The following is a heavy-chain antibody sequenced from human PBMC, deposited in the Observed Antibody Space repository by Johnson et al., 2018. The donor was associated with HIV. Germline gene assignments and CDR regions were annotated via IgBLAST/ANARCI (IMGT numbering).Heavy chain of an antibody. CDR3: ARGSLAYSYGYDALDF. CDR1: GFTFSSYG. V-gene: IGHV3-30*03. D-gene: IGHD5-18*01. CDR2: IRYDVTKK. J-gene: IGHJ3*01. Sequence: QVQLVESGGGVVQPGRSLRLSCAASGFTFSSYGMHWVRQAPGKGLEWVAFIRYDVTKKYYADSVKGRFTMSRDNSKNTVYLQMNSLRAEDTAGYYCARGSLAYSYGYDALDFWGQGTMVTVSS.